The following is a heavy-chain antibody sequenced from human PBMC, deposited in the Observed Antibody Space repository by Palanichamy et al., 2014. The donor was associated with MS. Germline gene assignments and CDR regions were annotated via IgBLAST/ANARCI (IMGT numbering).Heavy chain of an antibody. CDR2: MNPNSGNT. J-gene: IGHJ3*02. CDR1: GYTFTSYD. Sequence: VQLVQSGAEVKKPGASVKVSCKASGYTFTSYDINWVRQATGQGLEWMGWMNPNSGNTGYAQKFQGRVTMTRNTSISTAYMELSSLRSEDTAVYYCARVVGKDYVWGSYRTLDAFDIWGQGTMVTVSS. D-gene: IGHD3-16*02. V-gene: IGHV1-8*01. CDR3: ARVVGKDYVWGSYRTLDAFDI.